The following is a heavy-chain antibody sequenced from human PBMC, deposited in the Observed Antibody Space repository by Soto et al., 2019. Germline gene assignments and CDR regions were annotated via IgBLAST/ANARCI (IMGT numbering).Heavy chain of an antibody. CDR1: GFIFTDYA. Sequence: EVQLFESGGGLVQPGGSLRLSCAASGFIFTDYAMSWVRQAPGKGLEWVSSINTADAGTNYADSVKGRFTISRDNSKNTIHLQINSLRVEDTAIYFCAKNYQLVCWGQGTLVTVSS. D-gene: IGHD1-7*01. J-gene: IGHJ4*02. V-gene: IGHV3-23*01. CDR2: INTADAGT. CDR3: AKNYQLVC.